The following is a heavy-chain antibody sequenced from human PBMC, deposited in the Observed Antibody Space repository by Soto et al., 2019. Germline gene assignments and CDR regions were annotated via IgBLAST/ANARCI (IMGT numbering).Heavy chain of an antibody. V-gene: IGHV6-1*01. CDR1: GDSVSSNSAA. Sequence: PSQTLSLTCAISGDSVSSNSAAWNWIRQSPSRGLEWLGRTFYRSTWYNDYALSVRSRIMISPDTSKNQLSLQLNSVIPEDTAVYFCARGRWMVSGGNYHFYFDYWGQGTLVTVSS. D-gene: IGHD1-26*01. CDR2: TFYRSTWYN. CDR3: ARGRWMVSGGNYHFYFDY. J-gene: IGHJ4*02.